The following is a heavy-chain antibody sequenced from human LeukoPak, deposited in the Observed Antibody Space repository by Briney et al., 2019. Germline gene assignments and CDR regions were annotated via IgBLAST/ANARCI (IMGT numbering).Heavy chain of an antibody. V-gene: IGHV3-23*01. J-gene: IGHJ4*02. D-gene: IGHD3-10*01. CDR3: AKERYSGSSAIEFDY. CDR1: GFTFSNYA. Sequence: GGSLRLSCAASGFTFSNYAMSWVRQTPGKGLWWVSGICGSGGSTYYTDSVKGRFTISRDNSKNTLYLQMNSLRDEDTAIYYCAKERYSGSSAIEFDYWGRGTLVTVSS. CDR2: ICGSGGST.